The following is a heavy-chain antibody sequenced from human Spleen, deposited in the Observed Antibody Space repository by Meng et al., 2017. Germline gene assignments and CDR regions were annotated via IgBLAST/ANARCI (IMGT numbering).Heavy chain of an antibody. D-gene: IGHD6-13*01. V-gene: IGHV4-38-2*02. CDR3: TRLYSSSWAHYYFDY. Sequence: SETLSLTCTVSGYSISSGYYWGWIRQPPGKGLEWIGSIYHSGSTYYNPTLKSRVTISVDTSKKQYSLELSCVTAADTAAYYCTRLYSSSWAHYYFDYWGQGNRV. CDR2: IYHSGST. CDR1: GYSISSGYY. J-gene: IGHJ4*01.